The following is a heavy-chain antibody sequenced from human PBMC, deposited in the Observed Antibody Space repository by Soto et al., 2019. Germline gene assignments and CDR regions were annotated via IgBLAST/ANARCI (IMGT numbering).Heavy chain of an antibody. CDR1: GFTFSTFA. CDR3: AKGLGGGCYSGLDY. CDR2: ITSDGTT. J-gene: IGHJ4*02. Sequence: EVQLLESGGGLVQPGGSLTLSCAASGFTFSTFAMTWVRQAPGKGLEWVSVITSDGTTYYADSVKGRFTISRDNSKTPLYLQMNSLGAEDTALYYGAKGLGGGCYSGLDYWGQGTLVTVSS. V-gene: IGHV3-23*01. D-gene: IGHD2-15*01.